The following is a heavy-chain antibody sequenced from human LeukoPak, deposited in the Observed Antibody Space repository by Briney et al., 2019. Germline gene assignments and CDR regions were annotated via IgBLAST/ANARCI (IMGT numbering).Heavy chain of an antibody. CDR3: AVGQMTFDY. V-gene: IGHV3-7*01. CDR1: GFTFINYW. Sequence: GGSLRLSCAASGFTFINYWMTWVRQAPGKGLEWVANIKQDGSETYYVESVKGRFTISRDNAKNSLYLQMNSLRAEDTAVYYCAVGQMTFDYWGQGTLVTVSS. D-gene: IGHD2-15*01. J-gene: IGHJ4*02. CDR2: IKQDGSET.